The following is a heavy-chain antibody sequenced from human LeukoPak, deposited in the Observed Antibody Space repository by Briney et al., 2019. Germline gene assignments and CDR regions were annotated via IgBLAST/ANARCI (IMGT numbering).Heavy chain of an antibody. CDR1: GGTSISYA. CDR3: ARVIRSWFDP. V-gene: IGHV1-69*05. Sequence: SVKVSCKASGGTSISYAISWVRQAPGQGLEWMGRIIPIFGTANYAQKFQGRVTITTDESTSTAYMELSSLRSEDTAVYYCARVIRSWFDPWGQGTLVTVSS. D-gene: IGHD3-3*01. CDR2: IIPIFGTA. J-gene: IGHJ5*02.